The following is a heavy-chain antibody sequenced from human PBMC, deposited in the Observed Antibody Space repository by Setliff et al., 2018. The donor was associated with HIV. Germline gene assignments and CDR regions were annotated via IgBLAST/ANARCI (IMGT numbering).Heavy chain of an antibody. J-gene: IGHJ4*02. Sequence: SETLSLTCTVSGGSFTTYYWSWLRQPPGKELEWIGEINHSGSTNYNPSLKSRVTISVDTSKNQFSLKLNSVTAADTAVYYCARWAVTASDYWGQGTLVTVS. CDR2: INHSGST. V-gene: IGHV4-34*01. CDR1: GGSFTTYY. D-gene: IGHD2-21*02. CDR3: ARWAVTASDY.